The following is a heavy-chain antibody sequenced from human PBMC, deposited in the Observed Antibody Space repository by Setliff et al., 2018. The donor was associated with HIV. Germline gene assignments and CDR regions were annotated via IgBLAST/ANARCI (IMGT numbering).Heavy chain of an antibody. V-gene: IGHV3-7*03. Sequence: PGGSLRLSCGASGFRFSDYWMTWVRQAPGRGLESVANIKQDGSEKFYVDSVKGRFTISRDNAKNSLYLQMNSLRDDDTAVYYCARESGYTGGWGYGATYNYYMDVWGKGTTVTVS. CDR3: ARESGYTGGWGYGATYNYYMDV. J-gene: IGHJ6*03. CDR2: IKQDGSEK. CDR1: GFRFSDYW. D-gene: IGHD6-19*01.